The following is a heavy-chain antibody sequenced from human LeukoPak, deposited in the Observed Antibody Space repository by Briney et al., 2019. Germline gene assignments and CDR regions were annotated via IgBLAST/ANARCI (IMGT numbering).Heavy chain of an antibody. CDR2: IIPIFGTA. Sequence: ASVKVSCKASGGTFSSYAISWVRQAPGQGLEWMGGIIPIFGTANYAQKFQGRVTITTDESTSTAYMELSSLRSEDTAVYYCARDGGFYDILTGYYGSDPFDYWGQGTLVTVSS. D-gene: IGHD3-9*01. CDR3: ARDGGFYDILTGYYGSDPFDY. CDR1: GGTFSSYA. J-gene: IGHJ4*02. V-gene: IGHV1-69*05.